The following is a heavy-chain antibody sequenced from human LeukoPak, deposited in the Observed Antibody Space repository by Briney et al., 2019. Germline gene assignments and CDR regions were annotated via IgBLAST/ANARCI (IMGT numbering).Heavy chain of an antibody. CDR3: ARDPGDIVVVPAALNWFDP. CDR2: ISSSSSYI. CDR1: GFTFSSYS. D-gene: IGHD2-2*01. V-gene: IGHV3-21*01. J-gene: IGHJ5*02. Sequence: GGSLRLSCAASGFTFSSYSMNWVRQAPGKGLEWVSSISSSSSYIYYADSVKGRFTISRDNAKNSLYLQMNSLRAEDTAVYNCARDPGDIVVVPAALNWFDPWGQGTLVTVSS.